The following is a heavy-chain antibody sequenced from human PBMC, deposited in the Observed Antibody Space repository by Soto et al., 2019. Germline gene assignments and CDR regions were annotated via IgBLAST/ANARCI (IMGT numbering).Heavy chain of an antibody. CDR1: GYTFTSYA. V-gene: IGHV1-3*01. CDR2: INAGNGNT. D-gene: IGHD3-3*02. J-gene: IGHJ6*02. Sequence: QVQLVQSGAEVKKPGASVKVSCKASGYTFTSYAMHWVRQAPGQGLEWMGWINAGNGNTKYSQKFQGRVTITRDTSASTAYMELSSLRSEDTAVYYCARAAVISYYYGMDVWGQGTTVTVSS. CDR3: ARAAVISYYYGMDV.